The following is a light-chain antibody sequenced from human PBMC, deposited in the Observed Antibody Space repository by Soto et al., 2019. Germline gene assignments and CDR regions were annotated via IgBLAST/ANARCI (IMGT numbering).Light chain of an antibody. Sequence: EIMLTQSPGTLSLSPGERATLSCRASQSVSSSFLAWYQQKTGQAPRLLIYCASIRTTGIPDRFSGSRSCTDFTITISRLEPEDFTMYLCQHYYTSLWKFGQGTNVEF. CDR2: CAS. V-gene: IGKV3-20*01. CDR1: QSVSSSF. J-gene: IGKJ1*01. CDR3: QHYYTSLWK.